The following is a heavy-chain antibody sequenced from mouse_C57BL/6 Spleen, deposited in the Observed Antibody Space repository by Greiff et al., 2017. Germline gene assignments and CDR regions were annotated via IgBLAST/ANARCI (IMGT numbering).Heavy chain of an antibody. CDR1: GFTFSDYG. CDR2: ISSGSSTI. J-gene: IGHJ2*01. CDR3: ARRAEGNLDY. V-gene: IGHV5-17*01. Sequence: EVKLVESGGGLVKPGGSLKLSCAASGFTFSDYGMHWVRQAPEKGLEWVAYISSGSSTIYYADTVKGRFTISRDNAKNTLFLQMTSLRSEDTAMYYCARRAEGNLDYWGQGTTLTVSS. D-gene: IGHD2-1*01.